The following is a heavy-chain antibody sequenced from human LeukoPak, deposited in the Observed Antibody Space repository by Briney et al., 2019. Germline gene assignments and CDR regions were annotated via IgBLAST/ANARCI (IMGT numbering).Heavy chain of an antibody. CDR1: GFTFSSYA. CDR2: ISGSGGST. V-gene: IGHV3-23*01. D-gene: IGHD3-9*01. CDR3: AKTHTRRWGDILTGYYVWDY. Sequence: PGGSLRLSCAASGFTFSSYAMSWVRQAPGKGLEWVSAISGSGGSTYYADSVKGRFTISRDNSKNTLYLQMNSLRAEDTAVYYCAKTHTRRWGDILTGYYVWDYWGQGTLVTVSS. J-gene: IGHJ4*02.